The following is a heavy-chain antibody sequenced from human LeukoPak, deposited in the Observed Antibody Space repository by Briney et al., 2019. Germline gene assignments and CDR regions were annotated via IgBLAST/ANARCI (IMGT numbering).Heavy chain of an antibody. V-gene: IGHV3-48*03. D-gene: IGHD6-19*01. CDR1: GFTFSSYE. CDR3: ARERGYTSGWYLDY. J-gene: IGHJ4*02. Sequence: GGSLRLSCAASGFTFSSYEMNWVRQAPGKGLEWVSYISSSGSTIYYADSVKGRFTISRDDAKSSLFLQMNSLRDEDTAVYYCARERGYTSGWYLDYWGQGTLVTVSS. CDR2: ISSSGSTI.